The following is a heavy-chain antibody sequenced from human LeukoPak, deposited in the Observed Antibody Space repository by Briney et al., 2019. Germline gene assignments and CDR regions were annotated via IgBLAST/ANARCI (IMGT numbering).Heavy chain of an antibody. Sequence: TSETLSLTCTVSGGSISSYYWSWIRQPPGKGLEWIGYIYYSGSTNYNPSLKSRVTISVDTSKNQFSLKLSSVTAADTAVYYCARTRARPSAFDIWGQGTMVTVSS. V-gene: IGHV4-59*01. J-gene: IGHJ3*02. CDR3: ARTRARPSAFDI. CDR1: GGSISSYY. CDR2: IYYSGST. D-gene: IGHD6-6*01.